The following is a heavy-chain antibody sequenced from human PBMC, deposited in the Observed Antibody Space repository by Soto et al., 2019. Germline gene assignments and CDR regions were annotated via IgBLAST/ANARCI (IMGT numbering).Heavy chain of an antibody. V-gene: IGHV3-30*18. CDR2: ISYDGSNK. J-gene: IGHJ6*02. CDR1: GFTFSSYG. Sequence: QPGGSLRLSCAASGFTFSSYGMHWVRQAPGKGLEWVAVISYDGSNKYYADSVKGRFTISRDNSKNTLYLQMNGLRAEDTAVYYCAKGQLWLADYGMDVWGQGTTVTVSS. CDR3: AKGQLWLADYGMDV. D-gene: IGHD5-18*01.